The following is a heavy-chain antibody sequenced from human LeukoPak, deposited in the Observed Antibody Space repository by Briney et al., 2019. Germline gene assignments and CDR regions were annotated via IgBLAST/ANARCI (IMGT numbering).Heavy chain of an antibody. Sequence: GGSLRLSCAASGFTVSSNYMSWVRQAPGKGLEWVSVIYSGGSTYYADSVKGRFSISRDNSKNTLHLQMNSLRAEDTAVYYCARAAPYSGDDYSDYWGQGTLVTVSS. CDR1: GFTVSSNY. V-gene: IGHV3-53*01. J-gene: IGHJ4*02. CDR3: ARAAPYSGDDYSDY. CDR2: IYSGGST. D-gene: IGHD5-12*01.